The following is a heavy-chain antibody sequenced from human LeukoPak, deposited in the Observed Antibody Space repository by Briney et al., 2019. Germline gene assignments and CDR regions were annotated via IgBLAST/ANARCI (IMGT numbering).Heavy chain of an antibody. CDR3: VKRPNLYGAPYCFDY. D-gene: IGHD4-17*01. CDR2: TSGSVGST. Sequence: GGSVRLSCAASPFTVSTYGISWVRQAPGKGLEWVSSTSGSVGSTCYADSVKGRFTILRDSSKNTLYQQMNSLRAEDTSVYYCVKRPNLYGAPYCFDYWGQGTMVSVCS. CDR1: PFTVSTYG. V-gene: IGHV3-23*01. J-gene: IGHJ4*02.